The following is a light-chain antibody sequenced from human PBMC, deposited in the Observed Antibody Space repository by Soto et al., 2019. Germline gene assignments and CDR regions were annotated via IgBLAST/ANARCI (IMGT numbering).Light chain of an antibody. J-gene: IGKJ4*01. V-gene: IGKV3-11*01. CDR1: QSVSSY. CDR2: DAS. Sequence: EIVLTQPPATLSLSPGERATLSCRASQSVSSYLAWYKQKPGQAPRLHIYDASTRATGIPARFSGSGSGTDFTLTVSSLEPEDFAVYYCQQRSNWPPTFGGGTKVEIK. CDR3: QQRSNWPPT.